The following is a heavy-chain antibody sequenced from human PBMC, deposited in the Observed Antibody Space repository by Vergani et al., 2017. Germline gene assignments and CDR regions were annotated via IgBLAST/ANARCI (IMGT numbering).Heavy chain of an antibody. Sequence: QVQLVQSGAEVKKPGASVGVSCKASGFTFTSYHLHWVRQAPGQGLEWMGIITPGGSTDYGPKFQGRATMTRDTSTRTVDMDLTGLRSDDTAMYYCARTSXMSGSYYNGAWDYWGQGTLFVVSS. D-gene: IGHD3-10*01. V-gene: IGHV1-46*03. CDR1: GFTFTSYH. J-gene: IGHJ4*02. CDR3: ARTSXMSGSYYNGAWDY. CDR2: ITPGGST.